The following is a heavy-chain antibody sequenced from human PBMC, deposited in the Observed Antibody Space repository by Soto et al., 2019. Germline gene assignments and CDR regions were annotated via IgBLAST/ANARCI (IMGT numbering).Heavy chain of an antibody. CDR2: IYHSGST. CDR1: GGSISSGGYS. J-gene: IGHJ4*02. Sequence: SETLSLTYAVSGGSISSGGYSWSWIRQPPGKGLEWIGYIYHSGSTYYNPSLKSRVTISVDRSKNQFSLKLSSVTAADTAVYYCARHTPAISISDHWGQGTLVTVSS. CDR3: ARHTPAISISDH. V-gene: IGHV4-30-2*01. D-gene: IGHD2-15*01.